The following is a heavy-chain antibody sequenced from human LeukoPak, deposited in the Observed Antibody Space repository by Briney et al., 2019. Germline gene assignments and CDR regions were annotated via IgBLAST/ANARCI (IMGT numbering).Heavy chain of an antibody. Sequence: PSETLSLTCTVPGGSISNYYWSWIRQPPGKGLEWIGYIYYSGSTNYNPSLKSRVTISVDTSKNQFSLKLSSVTAADTAVYYCARRDSSGYRLFDYWGQGTLVTVSS. CDR2: IYYSGST. D-gene: IGHD3-22*01. V-gene: IGHV4-59*08. J-gene: IGHJ4*02. CDR1: GGSISNYY. CDR3: ARRDSSGYRLFDY.